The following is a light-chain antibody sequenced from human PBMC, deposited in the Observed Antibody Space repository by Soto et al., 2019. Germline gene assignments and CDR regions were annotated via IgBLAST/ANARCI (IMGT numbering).Light chain of an antibody. CDR1: QSISSSY. J-gene: IGKJ3*01. CDR3: QQYGSSRFT. CDR2: GAS. V-gene: IGKV3-20*01. Sequence: EIVLTQSPGTLSLSPGERATLSCRASQSISSSYLAWYQQKPGQAPRLLVYGASSRGTGTPDRFSGSGSGTEFTVTISRLEPDDFAVYYCQQYGSSRFTFGPGTKVDIK.